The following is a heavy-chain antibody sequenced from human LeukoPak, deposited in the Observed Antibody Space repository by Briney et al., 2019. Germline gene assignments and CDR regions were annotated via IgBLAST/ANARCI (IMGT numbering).Heavy chain of an antibody. D-gene: IGHD3-10*01. J-gene: IGHJ4*02. Sequence: PSETLSLTCTVSGGSISSYYWSWIRQPPGKGLEWIGYIYYSGSTNYNPSLKSRVTISVDTSKNQFSPKLSSVTAADTAVYYCARGLRTHTIYYGSGSPPRGFDYWGQGTLVTVSS. CDR1: GGSISSYY. V-gene: IGHV4-59*01. CDR2: IYYSGST. CDR3: ARGLRTHTIYYGSGSPPRGFDY.